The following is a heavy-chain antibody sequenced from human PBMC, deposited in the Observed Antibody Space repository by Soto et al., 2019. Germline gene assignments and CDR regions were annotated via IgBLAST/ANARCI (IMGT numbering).Heavy chain of an antibody. Sequence: EVQLLESGGGLVQPGGSLRLSCAASGFTFSSYAVSWVRQAPGKGLEWVSVISGSGGNTYYADSVKGRFTISRDNSKNTLYLQMHSLRAEDTAVYYCAKIGGGGNSWSTGWGQGTLVTVSS. CDR3: AKIGGGGNSWSTG. D-gene: IGHD3-10*01. J-gene: IGHJ4*02. CDR2: ISGSGGNT. CDR1: GFTFSSYA. V-gene: IGHV3-23*01.